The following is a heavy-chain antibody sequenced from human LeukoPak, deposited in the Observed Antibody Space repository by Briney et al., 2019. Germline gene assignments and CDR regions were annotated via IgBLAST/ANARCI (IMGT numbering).Heavy chain of an antibody. D-gene: IGHD4-11*01. Sequence: GGSLRLSCAASGFTFSSYEMNWVSQAPGKGLEWVSYITSGSTIYYADSVKGRFTISRDNAKNSLYLQMNSLRAEDTAVYYCARETYSNYGLAYFDYWGQGTLLTVSS. V-gene: IGHV3-48*03. CDR3: ARETYSNYGLAYFDY. CDR2: ITSGSTI. CDR1: GFTFSSYE. J-gene: IGHJ4*02.